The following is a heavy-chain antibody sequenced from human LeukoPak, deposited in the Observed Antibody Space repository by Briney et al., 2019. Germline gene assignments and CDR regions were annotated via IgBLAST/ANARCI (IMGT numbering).Heavy chain of an antibody. J-gene: IGHJ4*02. Sequence: PSETLSLTCTVSGGSISSYYWSWIRQPPGKGLEWIGYIYYSGSTNYNPSLKSRVTISVDTSKNQFSLKLSSVTAADTAVYYCAWADSSGYNWGQGTLVTVSS. CDR2: IYYSGST. V-gene: IGHV4-59*01. CDR3: AWADSSGYN. D-gene: IGHD3-22*01. CDR1: GGSISSYY.